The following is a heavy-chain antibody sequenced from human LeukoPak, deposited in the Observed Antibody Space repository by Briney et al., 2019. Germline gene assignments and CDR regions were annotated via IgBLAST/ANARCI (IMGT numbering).Heavy chain of an antibody. J-gene: IGHJ4*02. CDR1: GFTFSSYA. CDR3: ASAGAPGRNYAGLDY. CDR2: ISYDGINK. V-gene: IGHV3-30-3*01. Sequence: GGSLRLSCAASGFTFSSYAMHWVRQAPGKGREWVAVISYDGINKYYADSVKGRFTISRDSSKNTLYLQMNSLRPEDTAVYYCASAGAPGRNYAGLDYWGQGTLVTVSS. D-gene: IGHD3-10*01.